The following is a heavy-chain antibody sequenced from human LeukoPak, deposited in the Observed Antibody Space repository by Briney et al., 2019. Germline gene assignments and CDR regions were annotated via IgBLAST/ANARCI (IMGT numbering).Heavy chain of an antibody. CDR2: INPNSGGT. Sequence: ASVKVSCKASGYTFTGYYMHWVRQAPGQGLEWMGWINPNSGGTNYAQKFQGRVTMTRDTSISTAYMELSRLRSDDTAVYYCARNDDYYDSSGYYNYWCQGTLVTVSS. J-gene: IGHJ4*02. CDR1: GYTFTGYY. V-gene: IGHV1-2*02. CDR3: ARNDDYYDSSGYYNY. D-gene: IGHD3-22*01.